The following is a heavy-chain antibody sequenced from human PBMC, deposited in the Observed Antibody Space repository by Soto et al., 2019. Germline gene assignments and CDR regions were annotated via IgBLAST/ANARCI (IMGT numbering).Heavy chain of an antibody. J-gene: IGHJ4*02. CDR2: ISAYNGNT. D-gene: IGHD4-17*01. CDR1: GYTFTSYG. Sequence: ASVKVSCKASGYTFTSYGISWVRQAPGQGLEWMGWISAYNGNTNYAQKLQGRVTMTTDTSTSTAYVELRSLRSDDTAVYYCATLDYGDYPPTFDYWGQGTLVTVSS. V-gene: IGHV1-18*01. CDR3: ATLDYGDYPPTFDY.